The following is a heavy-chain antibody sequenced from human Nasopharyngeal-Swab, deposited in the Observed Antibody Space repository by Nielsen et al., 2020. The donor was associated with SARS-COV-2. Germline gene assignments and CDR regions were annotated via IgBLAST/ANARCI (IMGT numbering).Heavy chain of an antibody. D-gene: IGHD2-15*01. CDR2: VRSKGNNYAT. CDR3: TRCGGGCYSGRDY. Sequence: GESLKISCAASGFTFSDSAIHWVRQASGKGLEWVGRVRSKGNNYATAYSASVKGRFIIFRDDPTNTAYLQMNSLKTEDTAMYYCTRCGGGCYSGRDYWGLGTLVTVSS. V-gene: IGHV3-73*01. J-gene: IGHJ4*02. CDR1: GFTFSDSA.